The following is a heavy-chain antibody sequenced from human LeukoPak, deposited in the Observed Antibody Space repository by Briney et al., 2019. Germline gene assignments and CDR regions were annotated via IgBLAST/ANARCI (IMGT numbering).Heavy chain of an antibody. CDR2: ISWNSGTI. J-gene: IGHJ6*02. CDR3: AKDSYYYYGMDV. CDR1: GFTFDDYA. V-gene: IGHV3-9*01. Sequence: PGRSLRLSCAASGFTFDDYAMHWVRQAPGEGLEWVSGISWNSGTIGYADSVKSRFTISRDNAKNSLYMQMNSLRAEDTALYYCAKDSYYYYGMDVWGQGTTVTVSS.